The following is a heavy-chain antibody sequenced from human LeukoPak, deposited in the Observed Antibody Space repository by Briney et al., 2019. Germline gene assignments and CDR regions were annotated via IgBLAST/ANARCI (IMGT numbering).Heavy chain of an antibody. D-gene: IGHD2-2*01. CDR3: ARQQYASGNSYYLDY. Sequence: PSETLSLTRSVSGVSISRYYCSWIRQPPGKGLQWIGYIYYSGSTNYNPSLKSRVTISLDTPKNQFSLNLSSVTAADTAVYYCARQQYASGNSYYLDYWGQGTRVSVSS. CDR2: IYYSGST. CDR1: GVSISRYY. V-gene: IGHV4-59*08. J-gene: IGHJ4*02.